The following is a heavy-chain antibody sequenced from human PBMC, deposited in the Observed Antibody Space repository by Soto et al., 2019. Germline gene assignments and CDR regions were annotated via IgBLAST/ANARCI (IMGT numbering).Heavy chain of an antibody. J-gene: IGHJ6*02. CDR1: AGRVSTYW. D-gene: IGHD3-3*01. Sequence: GESLKSSGERCAGRVSTYWMSWERQIHGKGLEWMGIIYPGDSDTRDSPSFQGQVTISADKSISTAHRQSTSLRGWGTAMYYCATQISHHASWSTKYYYYGLDVWRQGTRVGVS. CDR2: IYPGDSDT. V-gene: IGHV5-51*01. CDR3: ATQISHHASWSTKYYYYGLDV.